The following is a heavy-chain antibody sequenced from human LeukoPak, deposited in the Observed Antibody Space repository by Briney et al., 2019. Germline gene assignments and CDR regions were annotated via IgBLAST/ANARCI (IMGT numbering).Heavy chain of an antibody. Sequence: GGSLRLSCAASGFTFSSYGMHWVRQAPGKGLEWVAFIRYDGSNKYYADSVKGRFTISRDNSKNTLYLQMNSLRAEDTAVYYCAGSSGSLPAPRGPIDYWGQGTLVTVSS. CDR3: AGSSGSLPAPRGPIDY. D-gene: IGHD3-22*01. CDR2: IRYDGSNK. V-gene: IGHV3-30*02. J-gene: IGHJ4*02. CDR1: GFTFSSYG.